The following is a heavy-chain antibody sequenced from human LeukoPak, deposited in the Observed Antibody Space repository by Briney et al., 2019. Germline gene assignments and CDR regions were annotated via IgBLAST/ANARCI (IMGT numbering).Heavy chain of an antibody. V-gene: IGHV3-30*18. D-gene: IGHD4-23*01. CDR3: AKDQEWELLFLFDQ. CDR1: AFTFSRYA. CDR2: ISYDGSKK. Sequence: GRSLRLSCVSSAFTFSRYAMDWVRQAPGKGLEWVAGISYDGSKKYYADSVKGRFTVSRDNSKNTLCLQMDSLRAEDTAVYYCAKDQEWELLFLFDQWGQGTLVTVSS. J-gene: IGHJ4*02.